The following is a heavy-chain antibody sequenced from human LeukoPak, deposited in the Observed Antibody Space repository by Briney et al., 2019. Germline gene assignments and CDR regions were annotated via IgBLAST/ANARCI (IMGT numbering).Heavy chain of an antibody. J-gene: IGHJ6*04. D-gene: IGHD3-10*02. CDR3: AELGITMIGGV. Sequence: GGSLSLSCAASGFTFSRYSMNWVRQAPGQGLEWVSYISSSGRTIYYADPVKGRFTISRDNAKNSLYLQMNSLRAEDTAVYYCAELGITMIGGVWGKGTTVTISS. CDR2: ISSSGRTI. CDR1: GFTFSRYS. V-gene: IGHV3-48*04.